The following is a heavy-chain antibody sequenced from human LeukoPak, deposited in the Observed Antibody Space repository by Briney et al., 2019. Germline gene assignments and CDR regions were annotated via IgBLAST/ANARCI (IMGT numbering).Heavy chain of an antibody. CDR2: INPSDDRT. J-gene: IGHJ4*02. V-gene: IGHV1-46*01. D-gene: IGHD2-8*01. CDR3: ANSVLMMYAILGY. Sequence: ASVKVSCKASGYSFTSYYMHWVRQAPGQGLEWMGIINPSDDRTTYAQKFQGRVTMTRDMTTSTVYMELSSLRSEDTAIYYCANSVLMMYAILGYWGQGTLVTVSS. CDR1: GYSFTSYY.